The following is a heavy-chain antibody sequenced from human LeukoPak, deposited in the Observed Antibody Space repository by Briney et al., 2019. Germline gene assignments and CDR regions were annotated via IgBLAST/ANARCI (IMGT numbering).Heavy chain of an antibody. V-gene: IGHV4-61*02. CDR3: ARAGGGIGLGRRLYYFDY. Sequence: SETLSLTCTVSGGSISSGSYYWSWIRQPAGKGLEWIGRIYTSGSTNYNPSLKSRVTISVDTSKNQFSLKLSSVTAADTAVYYCARAGGGIGLGRRLYYFDYWGQGTLVTVSS. J-gene: IGHJ4*02. CDR1: GGSISSGSYY. D-gene: IGHD3-16*01. CDR2: IYTSGST.